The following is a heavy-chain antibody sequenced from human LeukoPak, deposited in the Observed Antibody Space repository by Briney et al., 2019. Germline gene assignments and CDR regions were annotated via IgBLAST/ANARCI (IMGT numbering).Heavy chain of an antibody. CDR3: ARSYYDSSGPYDV. CDR2: IYYSGST. V-gene: IGHV4-39*07. CDR1: GGSISSSSYY. Sequence: SETLSLTCTVSGGSISSSSYYWGWIRQPPGKGLEWIGSIYYSGSTYYNPSLKSRVTISVDTSNNQFSLKLTSVTAADTAVYYCARSYYDSSGPYDVWGEGTTVTVSS. D-gene: IGHD3-22*01. J-gene: IGHJ6*04.